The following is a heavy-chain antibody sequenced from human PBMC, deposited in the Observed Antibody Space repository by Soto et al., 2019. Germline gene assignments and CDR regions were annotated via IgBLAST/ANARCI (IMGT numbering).Heavy chain of an antibody. Sequence: QMQLVQSGAEVTKTGSSVTVSCQALGNTFSYRYLHWVRQAPGQALEWMGWIAPFSGDVHYAQKFQRVTLTRDRSINTAYMRMSSLRSEDTVIYFCASGGAGSGPFTWELPDHWGQGTLVTVSS. CDR2: IAPFSGDV. J-gene: IGHJ4*02. D-gene: IGHD1-26*01. CDR3: ASGGAGSGPFTWELPDH. CDR1: GNTFSYRY. V-gene: IGHV1-45*02.